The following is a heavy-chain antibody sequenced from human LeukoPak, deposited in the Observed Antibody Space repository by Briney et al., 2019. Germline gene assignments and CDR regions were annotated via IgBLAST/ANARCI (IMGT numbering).Heavy chain of an antibody. CDR2: IYYSGST. CDR1: GRSISSSSYY. Sequence: TETLSLTCTVSGRSISSSSYYWGWIRQPPGKGLEWIGSIYYSGSTYYNPSLKSRVTISVDTSKNQFSLKLSSVTAADTAVYYCSRSIAVNPFMDVCGQGTTVTVSS. D-gene: IGHD6-19*01. J-gene: IGHJ6*02. CDR3: SRSIAVNPFMDV. V-gene: IGHV4-39*01.